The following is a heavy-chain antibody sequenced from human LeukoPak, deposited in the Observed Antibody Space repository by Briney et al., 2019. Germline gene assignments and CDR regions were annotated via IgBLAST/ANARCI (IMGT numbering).Heavy chain of an antibody. CDR1: GYTFTNNW. Sequence: GGSLRLSCEASGYTFTNNWMTWFRQAPGKGLEWVANVNEDGSEQNYLDSVKGRFTISRDNAKNSVYRQMNNLRVEETAVYYCARGRGWIDPWSQGTLVTVSS. CDR3: ARGRGWIDP. V-gene: IGHV3-7*01. J-gene: IGHJ5*02. D-gene: IGHD5-24*01. CDR2: VNEDGSEQ.